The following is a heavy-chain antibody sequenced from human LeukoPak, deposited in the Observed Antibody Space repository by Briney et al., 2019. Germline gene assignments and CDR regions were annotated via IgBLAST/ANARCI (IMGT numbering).Heavy chain of an antibody. CDR2: IYHSGST. J-gene: IGHJ4*02. Sequence: PSETLSLTCTVSGGSISSGGYYWSWIRQPPGKGLEWIGYIYHSGSTYYNPSLKSRVTISVDRSKNQFSLNLSSVTAADTAVYYCARGRQQMVLGTDYWGQGTLVTVSS. CDR3: ARGRQQMVLGTDY. D-gene: IGHD6-13*01. CDR1: GGSISSGGYY. V-gene: IGHV4-30-2*01.